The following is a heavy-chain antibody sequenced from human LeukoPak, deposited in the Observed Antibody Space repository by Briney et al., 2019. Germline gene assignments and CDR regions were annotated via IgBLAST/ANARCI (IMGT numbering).Heavy chain of an antibody. CDR3: TRAGGLVQGVHYYYYMDV. D-gene: IGHD3-10*01. Sequence: GGSLRLSCAASGFTFSTYGMHWVRQAPGKGLEWVAFIRYDGSDKYYADSVKGRFTISRDNSKNTLSLQMNSLRPEDTAVYYCTRAGGLVQGVHYYYYMDVWGKGTTVTISS. V-gene: IGHV3-30*02. CDR2: IRYDGSDK. CDR1: GFTFSTYG. J-gene: IGHJ6*03.